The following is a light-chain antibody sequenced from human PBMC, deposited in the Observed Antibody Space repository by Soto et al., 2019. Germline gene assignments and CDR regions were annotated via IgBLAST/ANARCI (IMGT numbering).Light chain of an antibody. J-gene: IGKJ4*01. V-gene: IGKV3-15*01. Sequence: EIVMTQSPATLSVSPGERATLSCRAGQSISSNLAWYQQKPGHAPRLLMFRTSSRATGFPARFSGSGSGTEFNLTISSLQSEDFGVYYCQQYNNWPRATFGGGTKVDIK. CDR2: RTS. CDR3: QQYNNWPRAT. CDR1: QSISSN.